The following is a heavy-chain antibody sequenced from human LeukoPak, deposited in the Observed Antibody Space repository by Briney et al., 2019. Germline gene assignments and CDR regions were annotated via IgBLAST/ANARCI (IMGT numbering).Heavy chain of an antibody. CDR3: VRDPYSSSWSYNNWFDP. Sequence: GGSLRLSCAASGFTFSSYSMNWVRQAPGKGLEWVSYISSSSSTIYYADSVKGRFTISRDNAKNSLYLQMNSLRDEDTAVYYCVRDPYSSSWSYNNWFDPWGQGTLVTVSS. CDR2: ISSSSSTI. CDR1: GFTFSSYS. V-gene: IGHV3-48*02. J-gene: IGHJ5*02. D-gene: IGHD6-13*01.